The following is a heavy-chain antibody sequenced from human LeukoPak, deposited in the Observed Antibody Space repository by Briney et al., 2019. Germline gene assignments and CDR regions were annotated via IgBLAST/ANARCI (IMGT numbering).Heavy chain of an antibody. D-gene: IGHD1-20*01. CDR3: ATDYITGTTDSGEVDYSFDY. CDR2: VDIKDCET. J-gene: IGHJ4*01. CDR1: VYTLTQLS. V-gene: IGHV1-24*01. Sequence: ASVTVSRKFSVYTLTQLSMYWLRLAPATGREWMGGVDIKDCETIYPQKFLGRVTMTQDTTTDTAYMQLSSMRTEDTAVYYCATDYITGTTDSGEVDYSFDYWGQGTLVTVSS.